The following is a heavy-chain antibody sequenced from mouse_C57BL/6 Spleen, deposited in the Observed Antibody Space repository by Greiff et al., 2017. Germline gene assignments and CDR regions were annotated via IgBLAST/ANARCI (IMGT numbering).Heavy chain of an antibody. CDR2: INPSSGYT. V-gene: IGHV1-4*01. Sequence: VQLQESGAELARPGASVKMSCKASGYTFTSYTMHWVKQRPGQGLEWIGYINPSSGYTKYNQKFKDKATLTADKSSSTAYMQLSSLTSEDSAVYYCARRETGYWYCDVWGTGTTVTVSS. J-gene: IGHJ1*03. CDR1: GYTFTSYT. CDR3: ARRETGYWYCDV. D-gene: IGHD4-1*01.